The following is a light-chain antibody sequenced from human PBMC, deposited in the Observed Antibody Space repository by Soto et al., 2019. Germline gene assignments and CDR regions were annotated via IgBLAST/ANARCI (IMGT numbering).Light chain of an antibody. CDR3: TSYAGSNNWV. J-gene: IGLJ3*02. V-gene: IGLV2-8*01. CDR2: EVS. Sequence: QSALTQPPSASGSPGQSVTISCTGTSSDVGGYNYVSWYQQHPGKAPKLMIYEVSKRPSGVPDRFSGSKSGNTASLTVSGLKAEDEADYYCTSYAGSNNWVCGGGTKLTVL. CDR1: SSDVGGYNY.